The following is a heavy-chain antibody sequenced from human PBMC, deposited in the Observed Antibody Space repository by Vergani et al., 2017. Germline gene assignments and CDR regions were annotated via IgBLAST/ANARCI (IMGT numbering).Heavy chain of an antibody. CDR1: GFTFSSYW. CDR3: ARPPSITIFGVNDAFDI. D-gene: IGHD3-3*01. Sequence: EVQLVESGGGLVQPGGSLRLSCAASGFTFSSYWMSWVRQAPGKGLEWVANIKQDGSEKYYVDSVKGRFTISRDNAKNSLYLQMNSLRAEDTAVYYCARPPSITIFGVNDAFDIWGQGTMVTVSS. CDR2: IKQDGSEK. J-gene: IGHJ3*02. V-gene: IGHV3-7*01.